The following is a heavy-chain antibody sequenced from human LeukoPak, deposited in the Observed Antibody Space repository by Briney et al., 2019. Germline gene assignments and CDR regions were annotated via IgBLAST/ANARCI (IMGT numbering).Heavy chain of an antibody. CDR2: INHSGST. CDR3: ARGASGYWFDP. J-gene: IGHJ5*02. D-gene: IGHD3-22*01. Sequence: SETLSLTCAVYGGSFSGYYWSWIRQPPGKGLEWIGEINHSGSTNYNPSLKSRVTISVDTSKNQFSLKLSSVTAEDTAVYYCARGASGYWFDPWGQGTLVTVSS. CDR1: GGSFSGYY. V-gene: IGHV4-34*01.